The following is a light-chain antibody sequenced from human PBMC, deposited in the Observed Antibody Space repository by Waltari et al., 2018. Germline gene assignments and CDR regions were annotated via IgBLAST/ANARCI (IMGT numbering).Light chain of an antibody. Sequence: EIVLTQSPATLSLSPGERATLSCRASQSVSSYLAWYQQKPGQAPRLLIYDASNRATGIPARFSGSWSGTDFTLTISSLEPEDVAVYYCQQRSNWPQLTFGGGTKVEIK. CDR1: QSVSSY. V-gene: IGKV3-11*01. CDR3: QQRSNWPQLT. J-gene: IGKJ4*01. CDR2: DAS.